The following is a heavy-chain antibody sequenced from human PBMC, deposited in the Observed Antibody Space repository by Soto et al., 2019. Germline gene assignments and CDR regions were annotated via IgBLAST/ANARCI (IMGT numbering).Heavy chain of an antibody. D-gene: IGHD3-16*01. CDR1: GASVSSGGW. J-gene: IGHJ4*02. CDR2: IYHSGST. CDR3: TPKPGGLNFGFQS. Sequence: QVQLQESGPGLVEPSGTLSLTCTVSGASVSSGGWWTWLRQPPGKGLEWIGEIYHSGSTNYNPPLKSRVSMSLDNSKNQFSLRLNYVTAADTALYYCTPKPGGLNFGFQSWGQGTLVTVSS. V-gene: IGHV4-4*02.